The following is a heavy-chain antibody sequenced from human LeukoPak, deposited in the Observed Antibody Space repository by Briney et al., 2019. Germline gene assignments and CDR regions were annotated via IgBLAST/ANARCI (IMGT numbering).Heavy chain of an antibody. D-gene: IGHD2/OR15-2a*01. J-gene: IGHJ4*02. V-gene: IGHV3-66*01. CDR3: ARDGPDSIYFDY. CDR2: IYRGGAT. CDR1: GFTVTSNY. Sequence: GGSLRLSCAASGFTVTSNYMSWVRQAPGKGLEWVSVIYRGGATYYTDSVKDRFTISRDISKNTLFLQMNRLRAEDTAVYFCARDGPDSIYFDYWGQGTLVTASP.